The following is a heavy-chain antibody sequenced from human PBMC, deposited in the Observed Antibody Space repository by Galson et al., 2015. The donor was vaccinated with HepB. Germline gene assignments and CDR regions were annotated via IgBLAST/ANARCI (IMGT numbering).Heavy chain of an antibody. CDR3: AGGNSVLVVHGLDL. J-gene: IGHJ3*01. CDR1: DFNFNEYS. D-gene: IGHD2/OR15-2a*01. CDR2: IDTSGTAI. V-gene: IGHV3-21*04. Sequence: SLRLSCAASDFNFNEYSMNWVRQAPGKGLEWVSSIDTSGTAIYYADAVKGRFSISRDNANKSLSLQTNSLRVEDTAMYYCAGGNSVLVVHGLDLWGPGTMVTVSS.